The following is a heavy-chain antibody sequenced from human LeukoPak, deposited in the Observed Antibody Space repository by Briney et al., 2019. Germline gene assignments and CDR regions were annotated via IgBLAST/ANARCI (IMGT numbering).Heavy chain of an antibody. CDR2: ISGSGGST. J-gene: IGHJ4*02. CDR3: AKDRSYSSSWYKGDFDY. D-gene: IGHD6-13*01. CDR1: GFTFSSYA. Sequence: GGSLRLSCAASGFTFSSYAMSWVRQAPGKGLEWVSAISGSGGSTYYADSVKGRFTISRDNSKNTLYLQMNSLRAEDTAVYYCAKDRSYSSSWYKGDFDYWGQGTLVTVSS. V-gene: IGHV3-23*01.